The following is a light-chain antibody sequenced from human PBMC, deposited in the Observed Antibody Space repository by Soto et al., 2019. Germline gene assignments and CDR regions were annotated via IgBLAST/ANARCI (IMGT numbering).Light chain of an antibody. CDR3: QQYNDWPRT. CDR1: QSVSSSY. J-gene: IGKJ1*01. Sequence: EIVLTQSPGTLSLSPGERATLSCRASQSVSSSYLAWYLQRRGQAPRLLIYAATARATGTPARFRGSGSGTEFTLSISSLQSEDFAVYYCQQYNDWPRTFGQGTKVDIK. CDR2: AAT. V-gene: IGKV3-15*01.